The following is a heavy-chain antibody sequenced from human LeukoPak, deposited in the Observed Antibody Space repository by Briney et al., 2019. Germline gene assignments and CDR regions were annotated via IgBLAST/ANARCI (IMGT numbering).Heavy chain of an antibody. CDR2: IYTGGST. V-gene: IGHV3-53*01. J-gene: IGHJ6*02. CDR1: GFTVSSNY. Sequence: GGSLRLSCAASGFTVSSNYMSWVRQAPGKGLEWVSLIYTGGSTSYADSVKGRFTISRDNSKNTLYLQMNSLRAEDTAVYYCAREAAGYHYHYGMDVWGQGTTVTVSS. D-gene: IGHD6-13*01. CDR3: AREAAGYHYHYGMDV.